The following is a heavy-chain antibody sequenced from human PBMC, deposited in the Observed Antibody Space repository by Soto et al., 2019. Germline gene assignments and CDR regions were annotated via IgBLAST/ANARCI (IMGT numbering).Heavy chain of an antibody. CDR2: IIPIFGTA. CDR1: GGTFSTYA. D-gene: IGHD5-12*01. J-gene: IGHJ4*02. V-gene: IGHV1-69*12. Sequence: QVQLVQSGAEVKKPGSSVKVSCKASGGTFSTYAINWVRQAPGQGLEWMGRIIPIFGTANYAQKFQGRVTITADESTSTAYMELSSLRSEDTAVFYCARDRKGMATTSPQDYCCQVTLVTVSS. CDR3: ARDRKGMATTSPQDY.